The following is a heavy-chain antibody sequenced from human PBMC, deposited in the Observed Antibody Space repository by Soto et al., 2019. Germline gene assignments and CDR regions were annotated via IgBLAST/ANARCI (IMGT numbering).Heavy chain of an antibody. Sequence: EVQLVESGGDLVQSGGSLRLSCVASGFNFRNYWMTWVRQAPGKGLEWVANIKQDGSVKYYVDSVKGQFTISRDNAKNSVYLQMNSLRVEDTAVYYCARIGYSSSSNDYWGQGTQVTVSS. D-gene: IGHD2-2*03. CDR3: ARIGYSSSSNDY. V-gene: IGHV3-7*01. CDR2: IKQDGSVK. CDR1: GFNFRNYW. J-gene: IGHJ4*02.